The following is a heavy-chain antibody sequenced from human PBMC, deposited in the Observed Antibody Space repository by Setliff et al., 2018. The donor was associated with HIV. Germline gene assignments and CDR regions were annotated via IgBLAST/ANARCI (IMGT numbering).Heavy chain of an antibody. CDR2: MHATGGV. V-gene: IGHV4-4*07. CDR1: GDSISGYY. D-gene: IGHD3-22*01. Sequence: PSETLSLTCTSSGDSISGYYWSWIRQPAGKGLEWIGRMHATGGVNYNPSLKSRVTVSIDTAKTQFSLNLTSVTAADTAVYYCARLRGYDYDYEGHYFDYWGQGSLVTVS. J-gene: IGHJ4*02. CDR3: ARLRGYDYDYEGHYFDY.